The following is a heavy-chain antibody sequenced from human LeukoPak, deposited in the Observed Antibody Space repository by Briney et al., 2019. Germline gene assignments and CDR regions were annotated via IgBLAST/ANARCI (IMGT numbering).Heavy chain of an antibody. CDR2: IIPIFGTA. Sequence: EASVKVSCKASGGTFSSYAISWVRQAPGQGLEWMGGIIPIFGTANYAQKFQVRVTITTDESTSTAYMELSSLRSEDTAVYYCAQNWNCGLGTCFDIWGQGTMVTVSS. J-gene: IGHJ3*02. V-gene: IGHV1-69*05. CDR3: AQNWNCGLGTCFDI. CDR1: GGTFSSYA. D-gene: IGHD1-7*01.